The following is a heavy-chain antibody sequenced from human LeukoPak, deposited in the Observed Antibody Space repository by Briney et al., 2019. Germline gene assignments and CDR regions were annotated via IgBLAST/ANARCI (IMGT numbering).Heavy chain of an antibody. Sequence: PGGSLRLSCAASGFTFSSYNMNWVRQAPGKGLEWVSYFKGSTSTIYYADSVKGRFTISRDNAKNSLYLQMNSLRAGDTAVYYCASAGFDYWGQGTLVTVSS. J-gene: IGHJ4*02. V-gene: IGHV3-48*01. CDR2: FKGSTSTI. CDR1: GFTFSSYN. CDR3: ASAGFDY.